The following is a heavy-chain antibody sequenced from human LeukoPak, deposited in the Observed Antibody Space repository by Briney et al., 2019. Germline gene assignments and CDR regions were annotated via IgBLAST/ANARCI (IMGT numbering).Heavy chain of an antibody. Sequence: ASVKVSCKASGYTFTSYYMHWVRQAPGQGLERMGWINPNSGGTNYAQKFQGRVTMTRDTSISTAYMELSRLRSDDTAVYYCARGRRGGGVIVTYYFDYWGQGTLVTVSS. CDR2: INPNSGGT. D-gene: IGHD3-16*02. CDR1: GYTFTSYY. V-gene: IGHV1-2*02. CDR3: ARGRRGGGVIVTYYFDY. J-gene: IGHJ4*02.